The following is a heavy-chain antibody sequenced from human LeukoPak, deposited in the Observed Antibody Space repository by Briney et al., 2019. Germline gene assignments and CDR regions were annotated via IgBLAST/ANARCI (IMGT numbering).Heavy chain of an antibody. CDR2: IYYSGST. V-gene: IGHV4-59*01. D-gene: IGHD3-16*01. CDR1: GGSISSYY. CDR3: ARTLTAHYYYGMDV. J-gene: IGHJ6*02. Sequence: PSETLSLTCTVSGGSISSYYWSWIRQPPGKGLEWIGYIYYSGSTNYNPSLKSRVTISVDTSKNQFSLKLSSVTAADTAVYYCARTLTAHYYYGMDVWGQGTTVTVSS.